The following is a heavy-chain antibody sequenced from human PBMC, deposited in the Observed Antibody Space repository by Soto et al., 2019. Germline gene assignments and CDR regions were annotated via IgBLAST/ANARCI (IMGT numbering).Heavy chain of an antibody. CDR2: INPSGGST. V-gene: IGHV1-46*01. D-gene: IGHD3-3*01. J-gene: IGHJ6*02. Sequence: APVKVSGRASGYTFTSYYMHWARQALGHGLEWMGIINPSGGSTSYVQKFQGRVTMTRDTSTSTVYMELSSLRSEDTAVYYCASVLRFLEWSSYYYYGMDVWGQGTTATVCS. CDR3: ASVLRFLEWSSYYYYGMDV. CDR1: GYTFTSYY.